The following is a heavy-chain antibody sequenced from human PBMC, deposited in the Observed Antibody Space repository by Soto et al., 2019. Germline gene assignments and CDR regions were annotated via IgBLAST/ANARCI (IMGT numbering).Heavy chain of an antibody. CDR2: INGGNGRT. V-gene: IGHV1-3*01. Sequence: RASVKVSCKASGYTFSTYALHWVRQAPGQGLEWMGWINGGNGRTRYSQKFKDRVTISRDTPASTAYMELSGLRSEDTAVYYCARGKGLEENYYYCGMVFSGPGITVTV. J-gene: IGHJ6*02. CDR1: GYTFSTYA. CDR3: ARGKGLEENYYYCGMVF. D-gene: IGHD1-1*01.